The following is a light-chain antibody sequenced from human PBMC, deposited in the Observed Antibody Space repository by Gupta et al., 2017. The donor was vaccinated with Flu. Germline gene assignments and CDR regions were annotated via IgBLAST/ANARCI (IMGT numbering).Light chain of an antibody. V-gene: IGLV1-51*01. J-gene: IGLJ2*01. CDR1: SSNIASNY. CDR2: DNN. Sequence: SVLTQPPSFSAAPGQKVTISCSGSSSNIASNYVSWYQPLPGTAPKLLIYDNNQRPSGIPDRFSGAKSGTSATLAIAGLQTGDEADYYCDTWDNTRSAVVFGGGTKLTVL. CDR3: DTWDNTRSAVV.